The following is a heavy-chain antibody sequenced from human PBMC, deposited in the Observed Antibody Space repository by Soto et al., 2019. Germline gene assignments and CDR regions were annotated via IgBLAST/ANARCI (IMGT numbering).Heavy chain of an antibody. Sequence: ASVKVSCKASGYTFTTYGISWVRQAPGQGLEWMGWISPYNGTTKYAEKFQGEMTMTTDTATSTAYIDLRSLRSDDTAVYYCARDGERDTGLNFYYYLHGMDAWGQGTRVTVSS. J-gene: IGHJ6*02. D-gene: IGHD1-1*01. CDR1: GYTFTTYG. CDR2: ISPYNGTT. CDR3: ARDGERDTGLNFYYYLHGMDA. V-gene: IGHV1-18*04.